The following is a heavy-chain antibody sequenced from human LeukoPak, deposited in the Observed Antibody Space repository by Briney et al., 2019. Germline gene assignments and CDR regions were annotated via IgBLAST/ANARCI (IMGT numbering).Heavy chain of an antibody. CDR3: ARDDRVGYDFWSGYYYFDY. D-gene: IGHD3-3*01. V-gene: IGHV1-18*01. Sequence: GASVKVSCKASGYTFTSYDISWVRPAPGQGLEWMGWISAYNGNTNYAQKLQGRVTMTTDTSTSTAYMELRSLRSDDTAVYYCARDDRVGYDFWSGYYYFDYWGQGTLVTVSS. J-gene: IGHJ4*02. CDR2: ISAYNGNT. CDR1: GYTFTSYD.